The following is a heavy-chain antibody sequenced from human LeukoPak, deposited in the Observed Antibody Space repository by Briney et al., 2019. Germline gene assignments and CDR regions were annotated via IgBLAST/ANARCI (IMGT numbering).Heavy chain of an antibody. V-gene: IGHV3-21*01. Sequence: GGSLRLSCAASGFTFSSYAMHWVRQAPGKGLEWVSSVSSSSSYIYYADSVKGRFTISRDNAKNSLYLQMNSLRAEDTAVYYCARGDSSSWYDYFDYWGQGTLVTVSS. D-gene: IGHD6-13*01. CDR1: GFTFSSYA. CDR2: VSSSSSYI. CDR3: ARGDSSSWYDYFDY. J-gene: IGHJ4*02.